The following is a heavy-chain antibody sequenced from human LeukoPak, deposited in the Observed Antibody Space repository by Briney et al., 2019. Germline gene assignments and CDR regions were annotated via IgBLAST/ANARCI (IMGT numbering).Heavy chain of an antibody. D-gene: IGHD1-20*01. Sequence: ASVKVSCKASGYTFTSYGISWVRQAPGQGLEWMGWISAYNGNTNYAQKLQGRVTMTTDTSTSTAYMELRSLRSEDTAVYYCARALTSDSTVDYWGQGTLVTVSS. CDR3: ARALTSDSTVDY. CDR1: GYTFTSYG. J-gene: IGHJ4*02. V-gene: IGHV1-18*01. CDR2: ISAYNGNT.